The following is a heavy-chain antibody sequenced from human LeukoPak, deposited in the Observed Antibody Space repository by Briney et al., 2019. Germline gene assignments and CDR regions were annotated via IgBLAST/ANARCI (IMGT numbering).Heavy chain of an antibody. CDR1: GGSISSGGYY. CDR3: ARGKRSSWFDP. J-gene: IGHJ5*02. V-gene: IGHV4-31*03. D-gene: IGHD1-26*01. Sequence: SQTPSLTCTVSGGSISSGGYYWSWIRQHPGKGLEWIGYIYYSGSTNYNPSLKSRVTISVDTSKNQFSLKLSSVTAADTAVYYCARGKRSSWFDPWGQGTLVTVSS. CDR2: IYYSGST.